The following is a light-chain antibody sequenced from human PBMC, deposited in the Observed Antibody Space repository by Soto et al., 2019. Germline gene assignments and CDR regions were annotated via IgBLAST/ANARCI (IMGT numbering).Light chain of an antibody. Sequence: DIQMTQSPSALSASVGDRVTITCRASQNINTWLAWFRQIPGKAPKLLIYDASSLESGVPSRFSGSGSDTDFTLTITNLQPDDVAIYYCQQYYSYSHTFGQGTKVEI. J-gene: IGKJ1*01. V-gene: IGKV1-5*01. CDR2: DAS. CDR1: QNINTW. CDR3: QQYYSYSHT.